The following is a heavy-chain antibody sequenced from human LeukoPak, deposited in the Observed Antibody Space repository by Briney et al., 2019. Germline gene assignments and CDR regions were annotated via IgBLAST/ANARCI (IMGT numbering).Heavy chain of an antibody. CDR1: GFTFSSYA. CDR2: ISYDGSNK. V-gene: IGHV3-30-3*01. CDR3: ARDFSFPVALDY. D-gene: IGHD6-19*01. J-gene: IGHJ4*02. Sequence: PGRSLRLSCAASGFTFSSYAMHWVRQAPGKGLEWVAVISYDGSNKYYADSVKGRFTISRDNAKNTLYLQMSSLRAEDTAMYYCARDFSFPVALDYWGQGTLVTVSS.